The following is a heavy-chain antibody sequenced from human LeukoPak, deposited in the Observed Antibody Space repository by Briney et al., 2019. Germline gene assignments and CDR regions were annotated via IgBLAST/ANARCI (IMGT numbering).Heavy chain of an antibody. D-gene: IGHD2-2*01. CDR2: IQQDGSDK. Sequence: PGGSLRLSCATSGFTFSNHWMWWVRQAPGKGLEYVASIQQDGSDKYYLDSVKGRFTISRDNAKNSLYLQMNSLRAEDTAVYYCAKSAVPAPVVLNMDVWGQGTTVTVSS. J-gene: IGHJ6*02. V-gene: IGHV3-7*03. CDR3: AKSAVPAPVVLNMDV. CDR1: GFTFSNHW.